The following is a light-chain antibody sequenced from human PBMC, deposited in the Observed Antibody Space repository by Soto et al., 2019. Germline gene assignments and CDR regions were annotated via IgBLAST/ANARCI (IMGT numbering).Light chain of an antibody. CDR3: QNYKSAPNT. CDR1: QDISNY. J-gene: IGKJ2*01. CDR2: AVS. V-gene: IGKV1-27*01. Sequence: DIQMTQSPSSLSASVGDRITITCRASQDISNYLAWYQQKPGKVPKVLIYAVSTLQTGVQSRFSGSGSGTVFTLTINSLHPEDVAPYYCQNYKSAPNTFGRGTRLEIK.